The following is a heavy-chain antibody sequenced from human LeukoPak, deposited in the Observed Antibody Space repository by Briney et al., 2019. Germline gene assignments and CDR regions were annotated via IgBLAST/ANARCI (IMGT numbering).Heavy chain of an antibody. CDR1: GFTFSSYS. CDR2: ISSSSSTI. Sequence: GGSLRLSCAASGFTFSSYSMNWVRQAPGKGLEWVSYISSSSSTIYYADSVKGRFTISRDNAKNSLYLQMNSLRAEDTAVYYCARDYSNPTTDYVAGDYYYYYYMDVWGKGTTVTVSS. J-gene: IGHJ6*03. CDR3: ARDYSNPTTDYVAGDYYYYYYMDV. D-gene: IGHD4-11*01. V-gene: IGHV3-48*01.